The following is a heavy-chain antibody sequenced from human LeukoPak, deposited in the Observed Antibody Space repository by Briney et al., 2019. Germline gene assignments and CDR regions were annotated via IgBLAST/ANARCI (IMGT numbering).Heavy chain of an antibody. CDR3: ARDGGVAAAGSSHDAFDI. Sequence: ASVKVSCKAPGYTFTSYYMHWVRQAPGQGLEWMGIINPSGGSTSYAQKFQGRVTMTRDTSTNTVYMELSSLRSEDTAVYYCARDGGVAAAGSSHDAFDIWGQGTMVTVSS. D-gene: IGHD6-13*01. CDR1: GYTFTSYY. J-gene: IGHJ3*02. CDR2: INPSGGST. V-gene: IGHV1-46*01.